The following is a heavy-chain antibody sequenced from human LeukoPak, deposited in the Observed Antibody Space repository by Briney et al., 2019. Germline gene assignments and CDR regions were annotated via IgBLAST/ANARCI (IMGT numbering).Heavy chain of an antibody. J-gene: IGHJ6*02. CDR1: GFTVSSDY. D-gene: IGHD3-10*01. CDR3: ATLWYYGMDV. CDR2: IYSGGST. V-gene: IGHV3-53*01. Sequence: GGSLRLSCAASGFTVSSDYMSWVRQAPGKGLEWVSVIYSGGSTYYADSVKGRFTISRDNSKNTLYIQLNSLRTEDTAVYYSATLWYYGMDVWGQGTTVTVSS.